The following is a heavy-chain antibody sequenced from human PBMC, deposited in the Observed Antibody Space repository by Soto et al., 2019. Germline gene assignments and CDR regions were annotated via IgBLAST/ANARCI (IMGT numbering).Heavy chain of an antibody. CDR1: GGSFSGYY. V-gene: IGHV4-34*01. D-gene: IGHD5-12*01. J-gene: IGHJ4*02. Sequence: SETLSLTCAVYGGSFSGYYWSWIRQPPGKGLEWIGEINHSGSTNYNPSLKSRVTISVDTSKNQFSLKLSSVTAADTAVYYCARGRKRVATHVDYWGQGTLVT. CDR3: ARGRKRVATHVDY. CDR2: INHSGST.